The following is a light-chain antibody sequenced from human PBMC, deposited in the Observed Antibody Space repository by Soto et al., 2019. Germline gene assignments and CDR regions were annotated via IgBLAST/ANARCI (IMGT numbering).Light chain of an antibody. J-gene: IGLJ2*01. CDR3: CSYAGSSTLV. Sequence: QPVLTQPASVSGSPGQSITISCTGTSSDVGSYNLVSWYQQHPGKAPKLMIYEGSKRPSGVSNCFSGSKSGNTASLTISGLQAEDEADYYCCSYAGSSTLVFGGGTKLTVL. CDR1: SSDVGSYNL. V-gene: IGLV2-23*01. CDR2: EGS.